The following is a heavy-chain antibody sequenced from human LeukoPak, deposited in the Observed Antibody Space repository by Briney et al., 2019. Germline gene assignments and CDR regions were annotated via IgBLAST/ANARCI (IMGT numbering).Heavy chain of an antibody. D-gene: IGHD1-26*01. CDR1: GFTFSSYW. V-gene: IGHV3-7*04. CDR2: TNQDGSEK. Sequence: PGGSLRLSCVASGFTFSSYWMAWVRQAPGKGLEWVANTNQDGSEKNYVDSVKGRFTISRDNAKNSLYLQMNSLRDEDTAVYYCARARDGSYDYWGQGTLVTVSS. CDR3: ARARDGSYDY. J-gene: IGHJ4*02.